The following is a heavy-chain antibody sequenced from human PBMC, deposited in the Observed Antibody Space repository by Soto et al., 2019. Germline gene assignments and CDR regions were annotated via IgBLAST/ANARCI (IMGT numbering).Heavy chain of an antibody. CDR1: GGSISSYY. CDR2: IYYSGST. Sequence: SETLSLTCTVSGGSISSYYWSWIRQPPGKGLEWIGYIYYSGSTNYNPSLKSRVTISVDTSKNQFSLKLSSVTAADTAVYYCARDVSTGWLEPYYYYGMDAWGQGTTVTVSS. CDR3: ARDVSTGWLEPYYYYGMDA. D-gene: IGHD3-22*01. V-gene: IGHV4-59*01. J-gene: IGHJ6*02.